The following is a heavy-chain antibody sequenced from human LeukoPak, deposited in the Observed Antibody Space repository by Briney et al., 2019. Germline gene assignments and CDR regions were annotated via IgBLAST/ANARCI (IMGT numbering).Heavy chain of an antibody. V-gene: IGHV1-69*13. CDR2: ITPMFGTA. D-gene: IGHD3-22*01. Sequence: ASVKVSCKASGGTFSSYAISWVRQAPGQGLEWMGGITPMFGTANYAQKFQGRVTITADESTSTAYMELSSLRSEDTAVYYCVRDGSYYDSSGYYYLYWGQGTLVTVSS. J-gene: IGHJ4*02. CDR3: VRDGSYYDSSGYYYLY. CDR1: GGTFSSYA.